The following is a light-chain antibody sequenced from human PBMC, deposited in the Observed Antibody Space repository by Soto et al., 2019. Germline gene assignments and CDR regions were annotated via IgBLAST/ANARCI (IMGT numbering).Light chain of an antibody. Sequence: DIQMTQSPSSLSASVGDRVTISCRASQSIGSYLSWYQQKPGKAPKLLIYGASTLQAGVPSRFSGSGSGTDFTLTISSLQPEDFATYYCQQSYNTPWTFGQGTKVEIK. CDR2: GAS. CDR1: QSIGSY. J-gene: IGKJ1*01. CDR3: QQSYNTPWT. V-gene: IGKV1-39*01.